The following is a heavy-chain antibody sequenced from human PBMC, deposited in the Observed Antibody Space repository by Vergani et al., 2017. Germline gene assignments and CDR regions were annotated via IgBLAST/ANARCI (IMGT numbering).Heavy chain of an antibody. V-gene: IGHV3-23*01. J-gene: IGHJ3*02. CDR1: GFTFSNSA. D-gene: IGHD6-19*01. Sequence: EVHLLESGGGLVQSGGSLRLSCAASGFTFSNSAVSWVRQAPGRGLAWVSSISGPGLSTYYADSVKGRFSISRDISKNTLFLHMNSLRPEDTAVYYCAKVSRSEVAGTFGAFDIWGQGTMVTVSS. CDR3: AKVSRSEVAGTFGAFDI. CDR2: ISGPGLST.